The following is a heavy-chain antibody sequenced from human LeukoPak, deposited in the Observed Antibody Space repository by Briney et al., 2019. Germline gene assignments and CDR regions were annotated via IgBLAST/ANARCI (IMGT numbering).Heavy chain of an antibody. CDR1: GYIFANYD. V-gene: IGHV1-8*02. D-gene: IGHD3-16*01. CDR2: MNPNSGNT. Sequence: ASVKVSCKASGYIFANYDINWVRQATGQGLQWMGWMNPNSGNTGYSQKFQGRVTMTRNTSISTAYMELSSLRSEDTAVYYCARERRDYDYVWSWGQGTLVTASS. J-gene: IGHJ4*02. CDR3: ARERRDYDYVWS.